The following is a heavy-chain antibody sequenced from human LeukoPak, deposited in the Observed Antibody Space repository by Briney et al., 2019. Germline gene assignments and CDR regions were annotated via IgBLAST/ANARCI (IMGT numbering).Heavy chain of an antibody. J-gene: IGHJ6*02. Sequence: GGSLRLSCAASGFTFSSYGMLWVRQAPDKGLEGGGVIWYEGSNKSYADSVKGRFPISRDNSKNTLYLQLNSLRAEDTAVYYCARDVSPGSPDTAMVYYYYGMDVWGQGTTVTVSS. CDR3: ARDVSPGSPDTAMVYYYYGMDV. D-gene: IGHD5-18*01. V-gene: IGHV3-33*01. CDR1: GFTFSSYG. CDR2: IWYEGSNK.